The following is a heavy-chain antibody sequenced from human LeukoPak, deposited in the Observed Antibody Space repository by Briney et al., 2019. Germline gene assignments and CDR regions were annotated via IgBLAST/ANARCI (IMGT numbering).Heavy chain of an antibody. CDR3: ARGLVYYDSSVPPS. V-gene: IGHV4-39*07. D-gene: IGHD3-22*01. Sequence: SEALSLTCTVSSGSISTTGYCWGWIRQPPGKGLEWIGEINHSGSTNYNPSLKSRVTISVDTSKNQFSLKLSSVTAADTAVYYCARGLVYYDSSVPPSWGQGTMVTVSS. J-gene: IGHJ3*01. CDR1: SGSISTTGYC. CDR2: INHSGST.